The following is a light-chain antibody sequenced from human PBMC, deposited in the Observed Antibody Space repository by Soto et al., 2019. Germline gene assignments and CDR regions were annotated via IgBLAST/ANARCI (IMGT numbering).Light chain of an antibody. CDR3: CSYAGGSTLL. Sequence: QSALTQPASVSGSPGQSITISCTGTSSDVGTYNLVSWHQQHPGKAPKLIIYEGNKRPSGVSNRFSGSKSGNTASLTISGLQAEDEADYYCCSYAGGSTLLFGGGTQLTVL. CDR2: EGN. V-gene: IGLV2-23*01. J-gene: IGLJ2*01. CDR1: SSDVGTYNL.